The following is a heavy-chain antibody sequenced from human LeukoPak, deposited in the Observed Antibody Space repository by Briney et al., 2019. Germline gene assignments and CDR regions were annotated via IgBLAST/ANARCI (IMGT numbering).Heavy chain of an antibody. D-gene: IGHD6-19*01. CDR3: ATYNSGWSTAYFDY. V-gene: IGHV4-59*08. CDR2: VYYSGST. CDR1: GGSISSYY. J-gene: IGHJ4*02. Sequence: SETLSLTCTVSGGSISSYYWSWIRQPPGKGPEWIGYVYYSGSTNYNPSLKSRVTISMDTSKDQFSLKLSSVTAADTAVYYCATYNSGWSTAYFDYWGQGTLVTVSS.